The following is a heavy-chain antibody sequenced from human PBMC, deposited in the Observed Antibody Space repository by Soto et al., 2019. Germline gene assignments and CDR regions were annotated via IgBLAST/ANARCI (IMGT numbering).Heavy chain of an antibody. CDR2: ISGSGGGT. V-gene: IGHV3-23*01. Sequence: GGSLRLSCAASGFTFSSYAMSWVRQAPGTGLEWVSAISGSGGGTYYADSVKGRFTISRDNSKNTLYLQMNSLRVEDTAIYYSANRFADEPGGSSTSCFLIALAFWGKGTTVPGSP. CDR3: ANRFADEPGGSSTSCFLIALAF. J-gene: IGHJ3*01. CDR1: GFTFSSYA. D-gene: IGHD2-2*01.